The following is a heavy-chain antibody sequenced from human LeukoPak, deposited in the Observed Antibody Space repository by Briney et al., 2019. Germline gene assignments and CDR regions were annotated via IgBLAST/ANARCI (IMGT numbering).Heavy chain of an antibody. V-gene: IGHV1-69*13. CDR3: ARVGYSYGFDY. J-gene: IGHJ4*02. Sequence: ASVKVSCKASGGTFSSYAISWVRQAPGQGLEWMGGIIPIFGTANYAQKFQGRVTITADESTSTAYTELSSLRSEDTAVYYCARVGYSYGFDYWGQGTLVTVSS. D-gene: IGHD5-18*01. CDR1: GGTFSSYA. CDR2: IIPIFGTA.